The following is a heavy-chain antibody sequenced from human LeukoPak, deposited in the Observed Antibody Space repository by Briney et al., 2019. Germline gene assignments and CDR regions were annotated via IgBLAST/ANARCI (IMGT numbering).Heavy chain of an antibody. J-gene: IGHJ4*02. CDR1: GASISSYY. CDR3: ARELTLAVPGIRSGLWGKVAPTTTRRKYDFDY. Sequence: PSETLSLTCTVSGASISSYYWSWIRQPPGQGLEWIGYIYASGNTNSNPSLKSRVTMSVDTSNDQFSLMLTSVTAADTAVYYCARELTLAVPGIRSGLWGKVAPTTTRRKYDFDYWGQGTLVTVSS. V-gene: IGHV4-59*01. CDR2: IYASGNT. D-gene: IGHD6-19*01.